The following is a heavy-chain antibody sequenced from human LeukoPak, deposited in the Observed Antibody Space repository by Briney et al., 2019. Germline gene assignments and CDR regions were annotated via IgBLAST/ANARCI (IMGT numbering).Heavy chain of an antibody. CDR2: IYHSGRT. CDR3: TGKYCYDTSGYYYADY. Sequence: SETLSLTCTVSGYSISSGYYWGFIRQSPGKGLEWIGSIYHSGRTYYNLSFKSRLTISVDTSKNQFSLKLSSVTAADTAVYYCTGKYCYDTSGYYYADYWGQGALVTVSS. D-gene: IGHD3-22*01. CDR1: GYSISSGYY. V-gene: IGHV4-38-2*02. J-gene: IGHJ4*02.